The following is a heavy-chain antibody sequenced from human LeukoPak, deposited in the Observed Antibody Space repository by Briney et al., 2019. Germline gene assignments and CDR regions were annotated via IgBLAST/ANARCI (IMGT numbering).Heavy chain of an antibody. CDR2: MNPNSGNT. CDR1: GYTFTSYD. J-gene: IGHJ6*02. CDR3: ARGRQQLSVNYYYGMDV. V-gene: IGHV1-8*01. Sequence: ASVKVSCKASGYTFTSYDINWVRQATGQGLEWMGWMNPNSGNTGYAQKFQGRVTMTRNTSISTAYMELSSLRSEDTAVYYCARGRQQLSVNYYYGMDVWGQGTTVTVSS. D-gene: IGHD6-13*01.